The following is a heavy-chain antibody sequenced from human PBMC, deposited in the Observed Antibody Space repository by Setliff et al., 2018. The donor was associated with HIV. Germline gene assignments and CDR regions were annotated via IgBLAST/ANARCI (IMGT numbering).Heavy chain of an antibody. CDR1: GYTFTNFY. V-gene: IGHV1-46*01. Sequence: ASVKVSCKASGYTFTNFYMHWVRQAPGRGLEWMGIINPGGGNTRYAQRFQGRVSMTIDTSASTAYMELRSLRSDDTAVYYCAKDDGGYNYAEAFDVWGQGTMVTVSS. D-gene: IGHD3-16*01. CDR3: AKDDGGYNYAEAFDV. J-gene: IGHJ3*01. CDR2: INPGGGNT.